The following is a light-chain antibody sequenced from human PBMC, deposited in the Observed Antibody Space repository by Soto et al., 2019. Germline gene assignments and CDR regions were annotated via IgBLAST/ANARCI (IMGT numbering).Light chain of an antibody. J-gene: IGKJ1*01. V-gene: IGKV1-33*01. CDR1: QDIYNY. CDR3: HQYDNSWT. CDR2: DAS. Sequence: DIQMTQSPSSLSASVGDRVTITCQASQDIYNYLNWYQQKPGKAPKLLIYDASNLETGVPSRFSGSGSGTDFTFTISSLQPEDIATYYCHQYDNSWTFGQGTKVEIK.